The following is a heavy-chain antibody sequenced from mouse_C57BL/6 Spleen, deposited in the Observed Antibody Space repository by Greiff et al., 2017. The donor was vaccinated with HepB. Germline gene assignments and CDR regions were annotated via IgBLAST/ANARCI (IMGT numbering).Heavy chain of an antibody. D-gene: IGHD1-1*02. J-gene: IGHJ3*01. CDR1: GYTFTSYN. CDR3: ARGENSGGGPWFSY. Sequence: QVQLQQSGAELVRPGASVKMSCKASGYTFTSYNMHWVKQTPRQGLEWIGAIYPGNGDTSYNQKFKGKATLTVDKSSSTAYMQLSSLTSENSAVYFCARGENSGGGPWFSYWGQGTLVSVSA. CDR2: IYPGNGDT. V-gene: IGHV1-12*01.